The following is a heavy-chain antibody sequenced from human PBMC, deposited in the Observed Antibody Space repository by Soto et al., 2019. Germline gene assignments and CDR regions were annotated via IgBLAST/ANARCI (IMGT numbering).Heavy chain of an antibody. CDR3: AKDEVEGDWYGLVDH. V-gene: IGHV3-30*18. CDR1: GFTFGSYG. CDR2: ISNHGTNK. Sequence: QVQLVESGGGVVQPGKSLRLSCAASGFTFGSYGMHWVRQAPGKGLEWVAVISNHGTNKYYADSVKGRFTISRDNSKNTVYLQMNSLRAEDTAVYYCAKDEVEGDWYGLVDHWGQGTLVTVSS. J-gene: IGHJ4*02. D-gene: IGHD6-19*01.